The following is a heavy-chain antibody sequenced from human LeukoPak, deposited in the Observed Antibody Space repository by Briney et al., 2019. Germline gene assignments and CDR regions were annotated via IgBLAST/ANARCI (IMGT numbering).Heavy chain of an antibody. Sequence: GGSLRLSCAASGFTFSSYSMNWVRQAPGKGLEWVSSISSSSSYIYYADSVKGRFTISRDNAKNSVYLQMNSLRAEDTAVYYCAELGITMIGGVWGKGTTVTISS. V-gene: IGHV3-21*01. D-gene: IGHD3-10*02. CDR2: ISSSSSYI. CDR3: AELGITMIGGV. CDR1: GFTFSSYS. J-gene: IGHJ6*04.